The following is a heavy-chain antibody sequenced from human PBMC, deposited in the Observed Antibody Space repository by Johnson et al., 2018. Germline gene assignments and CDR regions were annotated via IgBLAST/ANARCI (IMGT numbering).Heavy chain of an antibody. CDR1: GASFSGHY. D-gene: IGHD3-22*01. Sequence: QVSLQQWGARLLKPPVPLSLTCAVSGASFSGHYWPWLRQPPGQGLKWIGELDHSGITKYNPSLKRRVIISVDTPKNRFSLKLSSVNAADTAVYYWARGRYYYDSSGYPNYYFYALDGWGQGTTVTVSS. V-gene: IGHV4-34*01. CDR2: LDHSGIT. J-gene: IGHJ6*02. CDR3: ARGRYYYDSSGYPNYYFYALDG.